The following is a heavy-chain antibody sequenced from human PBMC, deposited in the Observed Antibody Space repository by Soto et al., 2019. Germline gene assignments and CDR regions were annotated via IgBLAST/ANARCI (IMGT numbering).Heavy chain of an antibody. Sequence: QITLKESGPTLVKPTQTLTLTCTFSAFSLSTGGVGVGWIRQPPGKALAWLALIYCDDDKRYSPSLRSRLTFTKDTSKNQVVLTMTNMDPVDTATYYCIQSRCGGDCLQSYASYYYYGMDVWGQGTTVTGSS. CDR2: IYCDDDK. CDR1: AFSLSTGGVG. J-gene: IGHJ6*02. V-gene: IGHV2-5*02. D-gene: IGHD2-21*02. CDR3: IQSRCGGDCLQSYASYYYYGMDV.